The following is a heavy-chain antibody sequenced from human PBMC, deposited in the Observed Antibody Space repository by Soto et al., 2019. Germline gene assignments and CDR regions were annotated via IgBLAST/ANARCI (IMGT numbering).Heavy chain of an antibody. CDR3: AQAQFYYDSSGYYLLFDY. CDR2: IYWDDDK. V-gene: IGHV2-5*02. D-gene: IGHD3-22*01. J-gene: IGHJ4*02. Sequence: QITLKESGPTLVKPTQTLTLTCTFSGFSLSTSGVGVGWIRQPPGKALEWLALIYWDDDKRYSPSLKSRLTITKDXXKXQXXLTMTNMDPVDTATYYCAQAQFYYDSSGYYLLFDYWGQGTLVTVSS. CDR1: GFSLSTSGVG.